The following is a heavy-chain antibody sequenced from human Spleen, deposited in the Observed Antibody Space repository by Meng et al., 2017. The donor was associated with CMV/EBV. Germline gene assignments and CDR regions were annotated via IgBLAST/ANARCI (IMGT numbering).Heavy chain of an antibody. J-gene: IGHJ5*01. V-gene: IGHV3-23*01. CDR1: SFL. D-gene: IGHD2-8*01. CDR3: AKDLHFDGPPHNGYVDS. CDR2: ISSSAYNT. Sequence: SFLMSWISRAPGEGPEWVSSISSSAYNTYNMDSVKGRFSVSRDNSKNMINLQMRSLRAEDTAVYYCAKDLHFDGPPHNGYVDSWGQGILVTVSS.